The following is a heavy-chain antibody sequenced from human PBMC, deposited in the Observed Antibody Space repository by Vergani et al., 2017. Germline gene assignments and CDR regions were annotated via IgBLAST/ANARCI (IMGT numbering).Heavy chain of an antibody. D-gene: IGHD1-26*01. CDR3: ARLRAVVGSSGYYYYYGMDV. J-gene: IGHJ6*02. CDR1: GGSISSSSYY. Sequence: QLQLQESGPGLVKPSETLSLTCTVSGGSISSSSYYWGWIRQHPGKGLEWIGSIYYSGSTYYNPSLKSRVTISVDTSKNQFSLKLSSVTAADTAVYYCARLRAVVGSSGYYYYYGMDVWGQGTTVTVSS. CDR2: IYYSGST. V-gene: IGHV4-39*01.